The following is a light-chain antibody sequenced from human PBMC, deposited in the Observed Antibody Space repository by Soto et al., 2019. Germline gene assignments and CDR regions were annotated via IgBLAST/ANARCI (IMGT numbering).Light chain of an antibody. V-gene: IGKV3-11*01. CDR3: QQRNNWPPIT. CDR1: QSVSRF. J-gene: IGKJ5*01. Sequence: EIVMTQSPATLSVSPGERVTLSCRASQSVSRFLAWYQQKPGQAPRLLIYDASTRATGIPARFSGSGSETDFTLTITSLEPEDFAVYYCQQRNNWPPITFGQGTRLEN. CDR2: DAS.